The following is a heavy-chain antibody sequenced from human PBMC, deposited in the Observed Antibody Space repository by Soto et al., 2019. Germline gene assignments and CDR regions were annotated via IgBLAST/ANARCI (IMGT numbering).Heavy chain of an antibody. J-gene: IGHJ5*02. CDR1: GGSIRSTTYY. D-gene: IGHD1-1*01. CDR3: VRHWSSSGNNWFDP. Sequence: SETLSLTCTVSGGSIRSTTYYWAWIRQSPGKGLEWIGSIYYSGTTYYHPSLKSRVTMSVDTPKNQVSLKLSSMTAADTAVYYCVRHWSSSGNNWFDPWGQGTQVAVSS. CDR2: IYYSGTT. V-gene: IGHV4-39*01.